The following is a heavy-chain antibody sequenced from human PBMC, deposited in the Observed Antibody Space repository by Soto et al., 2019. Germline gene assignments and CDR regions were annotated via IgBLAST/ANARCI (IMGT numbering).Heavy chain of an antibody. CDR2: IYNSGFT. J-gene: IGHJ4*02. Sequence: QVQLQESGPGLVKPSQTLSLTCTVSGGSISSGDYYWSWIRQPPGKGLEWIGYIYNSGFTYYNPSLNSRLTMSVDTSKNQFSLKLSSVIAADTAVYYCARSDNYVPFDHWGQGTLVTVSS. D-gene: IGHD4-4*01. V-gene: IGHV4-30-4*01. CDR1: GGSISSGDYY. CDR3: ARSDNYVPFDH.